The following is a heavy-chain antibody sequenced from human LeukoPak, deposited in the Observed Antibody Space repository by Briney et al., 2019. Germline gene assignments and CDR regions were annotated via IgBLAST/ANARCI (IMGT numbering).Heavy chain of an antibody. D-gene: IGHD3-16*01. Sequence: PSVKLSCKASGYTFTSYAMHWVRQAPGQRLEWMGWINAGNGNTKYSQKFQGRVTITRDTSASTAYMELSSLRSEDTAVYYCAYDYVWGSQPAIILDYWGQGTLVTVSS. CDR1: GYTFTSYA. CDR2: INAGNGNT. V-gene: IGHV1-3*01. CDR3: AYDYVWGSQPAIILDY. J-gene: IGHJ4*02.